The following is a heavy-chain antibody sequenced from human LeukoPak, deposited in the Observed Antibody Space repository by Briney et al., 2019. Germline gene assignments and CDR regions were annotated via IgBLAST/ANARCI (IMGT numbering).Heavy chain of an antibody. CDR1: GFSFSSYG. Sequence: GGALRLSCAASGFSFSSYGMHWVRQAPRERLEWGAVISYDGGKKYYADSVKGRFTISRDNSKNTLYLQMNSLRAEDTPVYYCANAERQLWLTDIWGQGTLVTVSS. V-gene: IGHV3-30*18. CDR3: ANAERQLWLTDI. D-gene: IGHD5-18*01. J-gene: IGHJ4*02. CDR2: ISYDGGKK.